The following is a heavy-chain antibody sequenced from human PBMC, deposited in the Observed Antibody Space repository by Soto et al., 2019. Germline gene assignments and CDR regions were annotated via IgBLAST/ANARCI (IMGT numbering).Heavy chain of an antibody. V-gene: IGHV3-15*07. Sequence: SVSNAWMNWVRQAPGKGLEWVGRIKSKTDGGTTDYAAPVKGRFTISRDDSKNTLYLQMNSLKTEDTAVYYCTTGRLGTKEGLVHFDYWCQGTLVTVSS. J-gene: IGHJ4*02. CDR1: SVSNAW. D-gene: IGHD6-25*01. CDR2: IKSKTDGGTT. CDR3: TTGRLGTKEGLVHFDY.